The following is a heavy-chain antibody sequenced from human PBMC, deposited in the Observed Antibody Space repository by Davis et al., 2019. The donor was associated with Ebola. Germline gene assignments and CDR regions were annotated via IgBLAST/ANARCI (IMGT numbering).Heavy chain of an antibody. V-gene: IGHV4-34*01. CDR1: SRSFSGYY. J-gene: IGHJ3*02. CDR3: ARASFRYSSSSHAFDI. Sequence: MPSETLSLTCAVYSRSFSGYYWSWIRQPPGKGLEWIGEINHSGSTNYNPSLKSRVTISVDTSKNQFSLKLSSVTAADTAVYYCARASFRYSSSSHAFDIWGQGTMVTVSS. D-gene: IGHD6-6*01. CDR2: INHSGST.